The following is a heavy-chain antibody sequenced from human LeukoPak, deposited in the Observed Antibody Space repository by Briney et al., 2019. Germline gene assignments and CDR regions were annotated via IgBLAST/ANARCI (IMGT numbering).Heavy chain of an antibody. CDR2: ISAYNGNT. Sequence: VASVKVSCKASGYTFTSYYMHWVRQAPGQGLEWMGWISAYNGNTNYAQKLQGRVTMTTDTSTSTAYMELRSLRSDDTAVYYCARTYYDFWSGRHLDYWGQGTLVTVSS. CDR1: GYTFTSYY. CDR3: ARTYYDFWSGRHLDY. V-gene: IGHV1-18*04. D-gene: IGHD3-3*01. J-gene: IGHJ4*02.